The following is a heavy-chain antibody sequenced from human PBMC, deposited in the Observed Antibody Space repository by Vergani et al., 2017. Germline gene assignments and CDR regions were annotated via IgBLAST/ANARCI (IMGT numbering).Heavy chain of an antibody. V-gene: IGHV4-61*02. CDR3: ASNGYYCLDY. D-gene: IGHD3-22*01. CDR2: IYTSGST. Sequence: QLQLQESGPGLVKPSQTLSLTCTVSGGSISSGGYYWSWIRQPAGRGLEWIGRIYTSGSTNYTPSLKSRVTMSVDTSKNQFSLKLSSVTAADTAVYYCASNGYYCLDYWGRGTLVTVSS. CDR1: GGSISSGGYY. J-gene: IGHJ4*02.